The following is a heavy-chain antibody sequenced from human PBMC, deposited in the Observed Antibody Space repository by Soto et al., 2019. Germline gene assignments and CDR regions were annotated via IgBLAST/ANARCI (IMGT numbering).Heavy chain of an antibody. CDR3: ARDSLASGRFQTSLRFLEWLPVNWFDP. CDR2: ISSSSSYT. V-gene: IGHV3-11*06. D-gene: IGHD3-3*01. J-gene: IGHJ5*02. CDR1: GFTFSDYY. Sequence: LRLSCAASGFTFSDYYMSWIRQAPGKGLEWVSYISSSSSYTNYADSAKGRFTISRDNAKNSLYLQMNSLRAEDTAVYYCARDSLASGRFQTSLRFLEWLPVNWFDPWGQGTLVTVSS.